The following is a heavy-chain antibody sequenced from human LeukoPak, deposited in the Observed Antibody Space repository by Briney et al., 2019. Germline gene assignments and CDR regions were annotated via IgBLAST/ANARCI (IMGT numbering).Heavy chain of an antibody. D-gene: IGHD3-10*01. CDR1: GGSISSSSYY. Sequence: SETLSLTCTVSGGSISSSSYYWGWIRQPPGKGLEWIGSIYYSGSTYYNPSLKSRVTISVDTSKNQFSLKLSSVTAADTAVYYCASVLWFGRRRPGDWFDPWGQGTLVTVSS. CDR3: ASVLWFGRRRPGDWFDP. V-gene: IGHV4-39*01. J-gene: IGHJ5*02. CDR2: IYYSGST.